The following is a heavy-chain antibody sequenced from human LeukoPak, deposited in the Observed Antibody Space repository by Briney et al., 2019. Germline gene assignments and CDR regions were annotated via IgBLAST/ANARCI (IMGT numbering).Heavy chain of an antibody. CDR3: ASFTDY. Sequence: GGSLRLFCAASGFTFSGYEMTWVRQAPGKGLELVAYTSPSGNTLYYADSVKGRFTMSRDNAKNSLYLQMNSLRVEETAVYYCASFTDYWGQGTQVTVSS. V-gene: IGHV3-48*03. J-gene: IGHJ4*02. CDR1: GFTFSGYE. CDR2: TSPSGNTL.